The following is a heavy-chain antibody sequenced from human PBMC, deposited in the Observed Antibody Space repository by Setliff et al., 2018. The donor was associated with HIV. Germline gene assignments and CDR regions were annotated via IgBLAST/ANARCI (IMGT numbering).Heavy chain of an antibody. CDR2: IYYSVTT. J-gene: IGHJ6*01. V-gene: IGHV4-38-2*01. CDR3: ARAPSCIGSNCIFYYYYY. D-gene: IGHD2-15*01. CDR1: GYSISSGYY. Sequence: PSETLSLTCAVSGYSISSGYYWDWIRQPPGKGLEWIGSIYYSVTTYYNPSLKSRVTISVDTSKNQFSLKLTSVTASDAAVYYCARAPSCIGSNCIFYYYYY.